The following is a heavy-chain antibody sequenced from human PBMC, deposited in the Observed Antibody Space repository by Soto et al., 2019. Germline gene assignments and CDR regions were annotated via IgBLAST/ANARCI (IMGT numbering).Heavy chain of an antibody. J-gene: IGHJ4*02. CDR3: TRPAGGPFDY. D-gene: IGHD2-8*02. CDR2: IHPNSGAT. V-gene: IGHV1-2*02. CDR1: GCSFTGYY. Sequence: ASVKVSCKASGCSFTGYYTHWVRQAPGQGLEWMGWIHPNSGATNYAQNFRGRVTMTRDTSTSTAYMELTSLRSDDTAVYYCTRPAGGPFDYWGQGTLVTVSS.